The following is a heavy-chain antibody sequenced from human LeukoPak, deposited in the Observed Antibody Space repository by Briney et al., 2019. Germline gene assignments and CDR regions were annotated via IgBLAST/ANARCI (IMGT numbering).Heavy chain of an antibody. J-gene: IGHJ3*02. Sequence: PGGSLRLSCAASGFTFSSYAMSWVRQAPGKGLEWVSLISGSGGSTYYADSVKGRFTISRDNSKNTLYLQMNSLRAEDTAVYYCAKGYYDSSAYTYGFDIWGQGTMVTVSS. CDR1: GFTFSSYA. V-gene: IGHV3-23*01. CDR2: ISGSGGST. D-gene: IGHD3-22*01. CDR3: AKGYYDSSAYTYGFDI.